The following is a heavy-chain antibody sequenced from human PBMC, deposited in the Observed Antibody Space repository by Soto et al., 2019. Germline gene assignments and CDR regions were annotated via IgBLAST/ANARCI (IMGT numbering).Heavy chain of an antibody. J-gene: IGHJ6*02. CDR2: ISANAGST. CDR1: GFPFSKNA. Sequence: VQLLESGGGLVQPGGSLRLVCAASGFPFSKNAMSWVRQAPGKGLEWVSSISANAGSTYHADSVKGRLTISRDNSKNTLYLQMNSLRTEDTAVYYCAKSRQQLIGYYYYYGMDVWGQGTTVTVSS. CDR3: AKSRQQLIGYYYYYGMDV. V-gene: IGHV3-23*01. D-gene: IGHD3-22*01.